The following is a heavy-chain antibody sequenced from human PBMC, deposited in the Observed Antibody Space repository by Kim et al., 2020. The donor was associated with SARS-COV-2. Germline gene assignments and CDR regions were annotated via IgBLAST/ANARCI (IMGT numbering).Heavy chain of an antibody. J-gene: IGHJ4*01. Sequence: SETLSLTCTVSGGSISSYYWSWIRQPPGKGLEWIGYIYYSGSTNYNPSLKSRVTISVDTSKNQFSLKLSSVTAAATAVYYCARHGVRGGIITPYFDYWG. V-gene: IGHV4-59*08. CDR1: GGSISSYY. CDR2: IYYSGST. CDR3: ARHGVRGGIITPYFDY. D-gene: IGHD3-10*01.